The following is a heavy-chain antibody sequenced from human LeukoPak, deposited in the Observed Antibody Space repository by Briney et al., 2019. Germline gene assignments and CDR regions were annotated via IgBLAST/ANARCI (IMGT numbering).Heavy chain of an antibody. CDR3: ARVDSSNWYESRGYFDY. V-gene: IGHV4-4*07. CDR2: IYTSGSN. Sequence: PSETLSLTCTVSGGSISSYYWSWIRQPAGKGLEWIGRIYTSGSNNYNPSLKSRVTISVDTSKNQFSLKLSSVTAADTAVYYCARVDSSNWYESRGYFDYWGQGTLVTVSS. CDR1: GGSISSYY. D-gene: IGHD6-13*01. J-gene: IGHJ4*02.